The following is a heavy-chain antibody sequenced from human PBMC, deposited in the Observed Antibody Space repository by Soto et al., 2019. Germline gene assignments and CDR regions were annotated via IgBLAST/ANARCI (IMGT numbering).Heavy chain of an antibody. Sequence: ASVKVSCKVSGYTLTELSMHWVRQAPGKGLEWMGGFDPEDGETIYAQKFQGRVTMTEDTSTDTAYMELSSLRSEDTAVYYCATIPFPYQLLSGYYYGMDVWGQGTTVTVSS. D-gene: IGHD2-2*01. CDR3: ATIPFPYQLLSGYYYGMDV. V-gene: IGHV1-24*01. J-gene: IGHJ6*02. CDR2: FDPEDGET. CDR1: GYTLTELS.